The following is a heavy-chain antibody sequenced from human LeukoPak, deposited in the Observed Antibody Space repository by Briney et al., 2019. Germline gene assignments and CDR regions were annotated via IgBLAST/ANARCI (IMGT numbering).Heavy chain of an antibody. CDR1: GGSISSGGYS. J-gene: IGHJ4*02. V-gene: IGHV4-30-2*01. D-gene: IGHD3-22*01. Sequence: SQTLSLTCAVSGGSISSGGYSWSWIRQPPGKGLEWIGYIYHSGSTYYNPSLKSRVTISVDRSKNQFSLKLSSVTAADTAVYYCARERDDSSGYNDYWGQGTLVTVSS. CDR2: IYHSGST. CDR3: ARERDDSSGYNDY.